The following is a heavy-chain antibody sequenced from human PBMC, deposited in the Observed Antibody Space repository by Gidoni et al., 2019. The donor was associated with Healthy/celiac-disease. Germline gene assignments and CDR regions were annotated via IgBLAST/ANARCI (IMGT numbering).Heavy chain of an antibody. CDR1: GYTFTGYY. CDR2: INPNSGGT. V-gene: IGHV1-2*06. Sequence: QVQLVQSGAEVKKPGASVKVSCKASGYTFTGYYMHWVRQAPGQGLEWMGRINPNSGGTNYAQKFQGRVTMTRDTSSSTAYMELSRLRSDDTAVYYCARDGGYCSSTSCRNWFDPWGQGTLVTVSS. J-gene: IGHJ5*02. CDR3: ARDGGYCSSTSCRNWFDP. D-gene: IGHD2-2*01.